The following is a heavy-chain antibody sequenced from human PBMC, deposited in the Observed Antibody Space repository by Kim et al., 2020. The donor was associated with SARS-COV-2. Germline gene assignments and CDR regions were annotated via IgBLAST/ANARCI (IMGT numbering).Heavy chain of an antibody. CDR1: GFTFSSYA. J-gene: IGHJ5*02. CDR3: ARTAAGTLWFDP. D-gene: IGHD6-13*01. V-gene: IGHV3-30-3*01. CDR2: ISYDGSNK. Sequence: GGSLRLSCAASGFTFSSYAMHWVRQAPGKGLEWVAVISYDGSNKYYADSVKGRFTISRDNSKNTLYLQMNSLRAEDTAVYYCARTAAGTLWFDPWGQGTLVTVSS.